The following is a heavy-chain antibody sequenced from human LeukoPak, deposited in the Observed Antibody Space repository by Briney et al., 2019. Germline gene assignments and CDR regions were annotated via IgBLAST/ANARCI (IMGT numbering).Heavy chain of an antibody. J-gene: IGHJ4*02. CDR2: ISYDGSNK. CDR1: GFTFSSYA. CDR3: ARDLVAVAAYFDY. V-gene: IGHV3-30*04. D-gene: IGHD6-19*01. Sequence: GGSLRLSCAASGFTFSSYAMHWVRQAPGKGLEWVAVISYDGSNKYYADSVKGRFTISRDNSKNTLYLQMNSLRSDDTAVYYCARDLVAVAAYFDYWGQGTLVAVSS.